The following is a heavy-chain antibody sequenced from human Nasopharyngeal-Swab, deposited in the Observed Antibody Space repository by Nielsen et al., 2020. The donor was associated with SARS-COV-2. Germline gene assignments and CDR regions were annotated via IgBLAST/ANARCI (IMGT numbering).Heavy chain of an antibody. CDR2: IYYSGST. CDR3: ARAQVPSYDFWSGYPYYYYMDV. Sequence: ETLSLTCPVSGGSISSSSYYWSWLRQPPGKGLEWIGYIYYSGSTNYNPSLKSRVTISVDTSKNQFSLKLSSVTAADTAVYYCARAQVPSYDFWSGYPYYYYMDVWGKGTTVTVSS. V-gene: IGHV4-61*01. J-gene: IGHJ6*03. D-gene: IGHD3-3*01. CDR1: GGSISSSSYY.